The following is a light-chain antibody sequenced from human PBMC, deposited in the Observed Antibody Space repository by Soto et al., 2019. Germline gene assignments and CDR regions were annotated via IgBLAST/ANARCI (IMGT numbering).Light chain of an antibody. CDR2: EVN. CDR3: ISYTNSNTGV. V-gene: IGLV2-14*01. J-gene: IGLJ3*02. CDR1: SSDVGNYNY. Sequence: QSALTQPASVSGSPGQSITISCTGTSSDVGNYNYVSWYQQDPGKAPKLLIYEVNNRPSGVSHRFSGSKSGNTASLTISGLQAEDEADYYCISYTNSNTGVFGGGTQLTVL.